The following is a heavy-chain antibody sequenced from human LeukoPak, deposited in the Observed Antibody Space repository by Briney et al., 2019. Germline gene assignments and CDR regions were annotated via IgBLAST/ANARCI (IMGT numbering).Heavy chain of an antibody. Sequence: TGGSLRLSCAASGFTFSSYSMNWVRQAPGKGLEWVSSISSSSSYIYYADSVRGRFTISRDNAKNSLYLQMNSLRAEDTAVYYCAKDHMRPRIVGPTRSAFDIWGQGTMVTVSS. J-gene: IGHJ3*02. D-gene: IGHD1-26*01. CDR1: GFTFSSYS. CDR2: ISSSSSYI. CDR3: AKDHMRPRIVGPTRSAFDI. V-gene: IGHV3-21*01.